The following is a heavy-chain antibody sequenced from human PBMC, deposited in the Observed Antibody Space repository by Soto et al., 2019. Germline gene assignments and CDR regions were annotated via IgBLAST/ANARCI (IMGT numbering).Heavy chain of an antibody. V-gene: IGHV3-23*01. Sequence: EVQLLESGGGLVQPGGSLRLSCAASGFTFSSYGMTWVRQAPGKGLEWVSFSSATGAGTYYADSVKGRFTISRDNSNNAQYLQMTNLKADDTGVYYCAMDCRAGGKYGFNCDFWGQGALVIVSS. CDR2: SSATGAGT. D-gene: IGHD2-21*01. CDR1: GFTFSSYG. CDR3: AMDCRAGGKYGFNCDF. J-gene: IGHJ4*02.